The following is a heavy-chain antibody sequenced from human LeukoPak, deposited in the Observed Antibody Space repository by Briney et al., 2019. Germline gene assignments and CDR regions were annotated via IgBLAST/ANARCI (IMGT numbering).Heavy chain of an antibody. Sequence: SETLSLTCTVSGGSISSSSYYWGWIRQPPGKGLEWIGSIYYSGSTYYNPSLKSRVTIAVDTSKNQFYLKLSSVTAADTAVYYCARRYDFWSGYYSYFDYWGQGTLVTVSS. J-gene: IGHJ4*02. V-gene: IGHV4-39*01. D-gene: IGHD3-3*01. CDR3: ARRYDFWSGYYSYFDY. CDR1: GGSISSSSYY. CDR2: IYYSGST.